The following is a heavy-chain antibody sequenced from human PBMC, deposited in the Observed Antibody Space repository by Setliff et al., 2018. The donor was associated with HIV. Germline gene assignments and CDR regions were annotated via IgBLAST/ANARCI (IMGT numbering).Heavy chain of an antibody. J-gene: IGHJ4*02. CDR2: IYSTGST. Sequence: SETLSLTCTVSGASITSHYWSWIRQSPGRELEWIGCIYSTGSTNYNPSLQSRVSISMDASKNKFSLKVTSVTSADTAVYYCAEGAGSYGDYTFDYWGQGNLVTVSS. CDR3: AEGAGSYGDYTFDY. CDR1: GASITSHY. V-gene: IGHV4-59*03. D-gene: IGHD4-17*01.